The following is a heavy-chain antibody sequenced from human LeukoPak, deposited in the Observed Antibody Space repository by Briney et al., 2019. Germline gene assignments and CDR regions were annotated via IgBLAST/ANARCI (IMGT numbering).Heavy chain of an antibody. CDR3: ARDPYSGRPRLFDY. V-gene: IGHV3-48*01. J-gene: IGHJ4*02. CDR1: GFTFSTYS. D-gene: IGHD1-26*01. Sequence: GGSLRLSFVASGFTFSTYSMRWARPPRGKGLGWVSYISSSSNAIYYADSVKGPLTISRDNAKKSLYLQMASLRAEDTAVYFCARDPYSGRPRLFDYWGQGTLVTVSS. CDR2: ISSSSNAI.